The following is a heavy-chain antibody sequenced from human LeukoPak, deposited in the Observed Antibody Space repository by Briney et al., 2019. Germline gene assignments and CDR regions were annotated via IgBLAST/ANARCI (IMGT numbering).Heavy chain of an antibody. V-gene: IGHV3-7*03. CDR1: GFTFSSYW. D-gene: IGHD6-13*01. CDR3: ARDSSSSSSWAFDY. Sequence: GGSLRLSCAASGFTFSSYWMSWVRQAPGKELEWVANIKQDGSEKYYVDSGKGRFTISRDNSKNTLYLHMNSLRAEDRAVYYCARDSSSSSSWAFDYWGQGTLVTVSS. J-gene: IGHJ4*02. CDR2: IKQDGSEK.